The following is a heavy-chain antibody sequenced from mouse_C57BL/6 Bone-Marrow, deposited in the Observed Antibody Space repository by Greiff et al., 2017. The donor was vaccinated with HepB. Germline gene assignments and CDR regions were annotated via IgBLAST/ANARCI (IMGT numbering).Heavy chain of an antibody. J-gene: IGHJ1*03. CDR2: SRNKANDYTT. CDR3: ARDAEDYGSSPSYWYFDV. V-gene: IGHV7-1*01. CDR1: GFTFSDFY. D-gene: IGHD1-1*01. Sequence: EVQWVESGGGLVQSGRSLRLSCATSGFTFSDFYMEWVRQAPGKGLEWIAASRNKANDYTTEYSASVKGRFIVSRDTSQSILYLQMNALRAEDTAIYYCARDAEDYGSSPSYWYFDVWGTGTTVTVSS.